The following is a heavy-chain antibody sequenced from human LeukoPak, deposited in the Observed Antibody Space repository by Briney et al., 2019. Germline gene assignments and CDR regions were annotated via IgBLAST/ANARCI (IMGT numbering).Heavy chain of an antibody. Sequence: PGGSLRLSCAASGFTFSSYSMNWVRQAPGKGLEWVSSISSSSSYIYYADSVKGRFTISRDNAKNSLYLQMNSLRAEDTAVYYCARDQHRLRFLDVWGKGTTVTVSS. V-gene: IGHV3-21*01. CDR2: ISSSSSYI. CDR1: GFTFSSYS. D-gene: IGHD3-3*01. CDR3: ARDQHRLRFLDV. J-gene: IGHJ6*04.